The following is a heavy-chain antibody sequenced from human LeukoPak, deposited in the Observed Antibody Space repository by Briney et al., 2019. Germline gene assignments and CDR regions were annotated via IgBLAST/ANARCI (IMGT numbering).Heavy chain of an antibody. CDR1: GFIFSNYY. V-gene: IGHV3-74*01. J-gene: IGHJ2*01. Sequence: GGSLRLSCASSGFIFSNYYIRWVRQVPGKGLVWVSHIDSDGSSTRYADSVKGRFTISRDNAKNTLYLQMNSLRAEVTAVYYCERRGNYGHFDLWGRGTLVTVSS. D-gene: IGHD3-10*01. CDR2: IDSDGSST. CDR3: ERRGNYGHFDL.